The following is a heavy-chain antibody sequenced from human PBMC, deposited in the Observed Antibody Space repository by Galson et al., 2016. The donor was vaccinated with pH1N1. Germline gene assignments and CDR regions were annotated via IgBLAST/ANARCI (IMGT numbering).Heavy chain of an antibody. J-gene: IGHJ4*02. CDR3: ARYVWFGEQWDY. D-gene: IGHD3-10*01. V-gene: IGHV1-69*13. CDR2: IIGMFGTA. Sequence: SVKVSCKASESIFNKYAISWVRQAPGQGLEWMGRIIGMFGTANYAQKFQGRVTITADESTSTAYMELSSLRSEDTAVYYCARYVWFGEQWDYWGQGTLVTVSS. CDR1: ESIFNKYA.